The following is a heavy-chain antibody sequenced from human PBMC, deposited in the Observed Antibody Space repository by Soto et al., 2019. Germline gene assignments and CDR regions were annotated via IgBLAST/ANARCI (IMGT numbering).Heavy chain of an antibody. Sequence: SVKVSCKASGYTFTSYAMHSVRQSPGKRLEWMGGIIPIFGTANYAQKFQGRVTITADESTSTAYMELSSLRSEDTAVYYCARGGACISTSCYTYYYYGMDVWGQGTTVTVSS. J-gene: IGHJ6*02. D-gene: IGHD2-2*02. CDR2: IIPIFGTA. V-gene: IGHV1-69*13. CDR1: GYTFTSYA. CDR3: ARGGACISTSCYTYYYYGMDV.